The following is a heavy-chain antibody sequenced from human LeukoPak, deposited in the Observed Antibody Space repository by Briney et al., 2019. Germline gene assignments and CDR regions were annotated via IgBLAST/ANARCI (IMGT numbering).Heavy chain of an antibody. CDR2: ISWNSGSI. V-gene: IGHV3-9*01. J-gene: IGHJ4*02. CDR1: GFTFDDYA. D-gene: IGHD3-22*01. CDR3: AKTTSQYYYDCSGYYGRYFDY. Sequence: GGSLRLSCAASGFTFDDYAMHWVRQAPGKGLEWVSGISWNSGSIGYADSVKGRFTISRDNAKNSLYLQMNSLRAEDTALYYCAKTTSQYYYDCSGYYGRYFDYWGQGTLVTVSS.